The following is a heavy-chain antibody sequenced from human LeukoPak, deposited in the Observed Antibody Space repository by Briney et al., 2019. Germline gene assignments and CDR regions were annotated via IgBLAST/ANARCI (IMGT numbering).Heavy chain of an antibody. D-gene: IGHD3-22*01. CDR2: IYSGGST. Sequence: PGGSLRLSCAASGFTVSSNYMSWVRQAPGKGLEWVSVIYSGGSTYYADSVKGRFTISRDNSKNTLYLQMNSLRAEDTAVYYCARMYYYDSSGYYGLAYYFDYWGQGTLVTVSS. CDR3: ARMYYYDSSGYYGLAYYFDY. V-gene: IGHV3-53*01. CDR1: GFTVSSNY. J-gene: IGHJ4*02.